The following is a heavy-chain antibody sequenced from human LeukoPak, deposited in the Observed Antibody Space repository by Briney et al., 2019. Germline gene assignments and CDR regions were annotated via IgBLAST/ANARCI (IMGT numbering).Heavy chain of an antibody. D-gene: IGHD5-18*01. J-gene: IGHJ4*02. CDR2: IYYSKNT. V-gene: IGHV4-34*01. Sequence: SETLSLTCAVYGGSLSGYYWNWIRQPPGKGLEWIGSIYYSKNTYYNPSLKSRVTISADTSKNQFSLTLGSVSATDTAVYYCVSPRGFSYGYFDYWGQGTLVTVSS. CDR3: VSPRGFSYGYFDY. CDR1: GGSLSGYY.